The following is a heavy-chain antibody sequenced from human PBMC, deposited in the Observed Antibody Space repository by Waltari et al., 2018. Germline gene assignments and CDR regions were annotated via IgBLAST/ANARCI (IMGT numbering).Heavy chain of an antibody. CDR2: IKWDGSAT. D-gene: IGHD2-2*01. J-gene: IGHJ5*02. CDR3: ARGSAGYVRVWDL. CDR1: GFPFPCLG. Sequence: EAQLMESGGGLVQPGGSLRLFCAASGFPFPCLGRTWFRRAPGKGLEWVANIKWDGSATWYAESLSGRFIISRDNARNSLFLQINSPTAEDTAIYFCARGSAGYVRVWDLWGQGTSVTVSS. V-gene: IGHV3-7*03.